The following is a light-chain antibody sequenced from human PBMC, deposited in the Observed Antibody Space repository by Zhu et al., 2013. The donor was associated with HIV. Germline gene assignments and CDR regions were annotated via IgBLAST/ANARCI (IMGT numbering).Light chain of an antibody. CDR3: SSYSSGSTLVL. V-gene: IGLV2-14*03. J-gene: IGLJ2*01. Sequence: QSALTQPASVSGSPGQSITISCSGTSSDIGGYHYVSWYQKYPGKAPHLILFAVTERPSGVSHRFSGSKSGNTASLTISGLQSEDEAVYYCSSYSSGSTLVLFGGGTQLTVL. CDR2: AVT. CDR1: SSDIGGYHY.